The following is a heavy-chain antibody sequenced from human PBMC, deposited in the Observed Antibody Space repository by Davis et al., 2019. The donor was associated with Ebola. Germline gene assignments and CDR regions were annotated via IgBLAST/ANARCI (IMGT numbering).Heavy chain of an antibody. D-gene: IGHD3-3*01. CDR1: GYSFTSYW. J-gene: IGHJ4*02. V-gene: IGHV5-51*01. CDR3: ASLRFLEWFTFDY. Sequence: GESLKISCKGSGYSFTSYWIGWVRQMPGKGLEWMGIIYAGDSDTRYSPSFQGQVTISADKSISTAYLQWSSLKASDTAMYYCASLRFLEWFTFDYWGQGTLVTVSS. CDR2: IYAGDSDT.